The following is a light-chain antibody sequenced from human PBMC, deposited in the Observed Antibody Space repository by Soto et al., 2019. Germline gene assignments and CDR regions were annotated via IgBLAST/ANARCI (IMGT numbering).Light chain of an antibody. J-gene: IGLJ2*01. Sequence: QLVLTQSPSASASRGASVKLTCTLSSGHSSYAIAWHQQQPEKGPRYLMKLNSDGSHSKGDGIPDRFSGSSSGAERYLTISSLQSEDEADYYCQTWGTGISVVFGGGTKLTVL. CDR1: SGHSSYA. CDR3: QTWGTGISVV. CDR2: LNSDGSH. V-gene: IGLV4-69*01.